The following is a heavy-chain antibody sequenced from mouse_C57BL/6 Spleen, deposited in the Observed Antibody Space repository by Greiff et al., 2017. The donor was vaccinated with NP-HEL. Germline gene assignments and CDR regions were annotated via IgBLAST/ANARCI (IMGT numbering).Heavy chain of an antibody. CDR2: IDPANGNT. CDR3: ARYYYGGDFDY. J-gene: IGHJ2*01. Sequence: VQLQQSVAELVRPGASVKLSCTASGFNFKNTYMHWVKQRPEQGLEWIGRIDPANGNTKYAPKFKGKATITADTSSNTAYLQLSSLTSEDTAIYYCARYYYGGDFDYWGQGTTLTVAS. D-gene: IGHD1-1*02. V-gene: IGHV14-3*01. CDR1: GFNFKNTY.